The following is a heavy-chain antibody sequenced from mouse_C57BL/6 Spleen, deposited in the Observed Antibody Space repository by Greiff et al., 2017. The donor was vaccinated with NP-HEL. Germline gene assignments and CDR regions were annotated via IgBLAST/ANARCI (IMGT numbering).Heavy chain of an antibody. V-gene: IGHV1-76*01. J-gene: IGHJ4*01. CDR3: ARWGIYDGYYFYAMDY. CDR1: GYTFTDYY. Sequence: VKLQESGAELVRPGASVKLSCKASGYTFTDYYINWVKQRPGQGLEWIARIYPGSGNTYYNEKFKGKATLTAEKSSSTAYMQLSSLTSEDSAVYFCARWGIYDGYYFYAMDYWGQGTSVTVSS. D-gene: IGHD2-3*01. CDR2: IYPGSGNT.